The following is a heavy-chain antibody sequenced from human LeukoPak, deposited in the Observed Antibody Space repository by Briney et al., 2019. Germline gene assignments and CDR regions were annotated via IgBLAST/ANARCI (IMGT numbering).Heavy chain of an antibody. CDR2: IYYSGST. V-gene: IGHV4-59*08. Sequence: SETLSLTCTVSGGSISSYYWSWIRQPPGKGLEWIGYIYYSGSTNYNPSLRSRVTISVDTSKNQFSLKLSSVTAADTAVYYCARVRGYYYDSSGYIDYWGQGTLVTVSS. CDR1: GGSISSYY. CDR3: ARVRGYYYDSSGYIDY. J-gene: IGHJ4*02. D-gene: IGHD3-22*01.